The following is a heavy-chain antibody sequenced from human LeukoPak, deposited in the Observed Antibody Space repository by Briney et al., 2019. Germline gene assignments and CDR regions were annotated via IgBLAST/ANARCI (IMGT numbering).Heavy chain of an antibody. J-gene: IGHJ4*02. V-gene: IGHV3-23*01. CDR2: ISGSGGST. CDR1: GFTFSNYW. CDR3: AKDEYGGNSEYFDY. D-gene: IGHD4-23*01. Sequence: GGSLRLSCAASGFTFSNYWMTWVRQAPGKGLEWVSAISGSGGSTYYADSVKGRFTISRDNSKNTLYLQMNSLRAEDTAVYYCAKDEYGGNSEYFDYWGQGTLVTVSS.